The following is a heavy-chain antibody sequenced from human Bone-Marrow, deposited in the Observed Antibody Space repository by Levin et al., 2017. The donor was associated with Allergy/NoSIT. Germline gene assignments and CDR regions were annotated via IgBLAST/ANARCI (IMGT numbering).Heavy chain of an antibody. V-gene: IGHV3-30*18. CDR1: GFTFSSYG. Sequence: GESLKISCAASGFTFSSYGMHWVRQAPGKGLEWVAVISYDGSNKYYADSVKGRFTISRDNSKNTLYLQMNSLRAEDTAVYYCKNHGSGWTAYFDYWGQGTLVTVSS. CDR3: KNHGSGWTAYFDY. D-gene: IGHD6-19*01. CDR2: ISYDGSNK. J-gene: IGHJ4*02.